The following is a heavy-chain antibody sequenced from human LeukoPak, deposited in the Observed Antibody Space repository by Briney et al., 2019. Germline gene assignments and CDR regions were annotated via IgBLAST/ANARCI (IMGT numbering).Heavy chain of an antibody. CDR2: IYRGGST. CDR1: GFTVSSNY. Sequence: GGSLRLSCAASGFTVSSNYMSWVRQAPGKGLEWVSVIYRGGSTYYADSVKGRFTISRDNSKNTLYLQMNSLRAEDTAVYYCARVPAVADYVQYYYMDVWGKGTTVTVSS. V-gene: IGHV3-53*01. CDR3: ARVPAVADYVQYYYMDV. J-gene: IGHJ6*03. D-gene: IGHD6-19*01.